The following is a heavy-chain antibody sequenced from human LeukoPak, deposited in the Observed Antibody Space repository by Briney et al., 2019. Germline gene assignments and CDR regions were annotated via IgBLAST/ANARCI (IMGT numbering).Heavy chain of an antibody. CDR1: GYSFTSYW. D-gene: IGHD1-26*01. CDR2: IYPGDSDT. CDR3: VTQRSGSYYYYGMDV. V-gene: IGHV5-51*01. J-gene: IGHJ6*02. Sequence: GESLKISCKGSGYSFTSYWIGWVRQMPGKGLEWMGIIYPGDSDTRYSPSFQGQVTISADKSISTAYLQWSSLKASDTAMYYCVTQRSGSYYYYGMDVWGQGTTVTVSS.